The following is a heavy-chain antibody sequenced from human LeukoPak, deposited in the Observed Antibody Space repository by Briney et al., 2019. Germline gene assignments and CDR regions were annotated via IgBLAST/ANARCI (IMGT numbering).Heavy chain of an antibody. V-gene: IGHV3-30*03. CDR1: GFTFSRYG. J-gene: IGHJ4*02. D-gene: IGHD3-22*01. Sequence: GGSLRLSCAASGFTFSRYGMHWVRQAPGKGLEWVAVISYDGSHKSYADSVKGRFTISRDTSKNMLYLQMNSLRAEDTAVYYCATHYYDSSGLGYWGQGTLVTVSS. CDR3: ATHYYDSSGLGY. CDR2: ISYDGSHK.